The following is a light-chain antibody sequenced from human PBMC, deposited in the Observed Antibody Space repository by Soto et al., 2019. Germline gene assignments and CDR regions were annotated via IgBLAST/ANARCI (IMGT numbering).Light chain of an antibody. CDR3: SEYAGSNTFV. V-gene: IGLV2-8*01. CDR2: EVT. Sequence: QSALTQPASVSGSPGQSITISCTGTSSDVGDNYVSWYQQQLGNAPKLIIYEVTLRPSVVPDRFSGYKSDNTASLTVSGLPADDEADYYCSEYAGSNTFVFGTGTKLTVL. J-gene: IGLJ1*01. CDR1: SSDVGDNY.